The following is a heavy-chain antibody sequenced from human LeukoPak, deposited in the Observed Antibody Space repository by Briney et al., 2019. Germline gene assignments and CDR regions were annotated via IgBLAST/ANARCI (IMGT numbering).Heavy chain of an antibody. CDR1: GFSFEEHG. V-gene: IGHV3-9*03. CDR3: AREKAAAFDY. J-gene: IGHJ4*02. D-gene: IGHD6-13*01. CDR2: ISWNSGSL. Sequence: GGSLRLSCAGSGFSFEEHGIHWVRQAPGKGLEWVSGISWNSGSLGYADSVMGRFTISRDNAKNSVYLQMDSLRAEDMALYYCAREKAAAFDYWGQGTLVTVSS.